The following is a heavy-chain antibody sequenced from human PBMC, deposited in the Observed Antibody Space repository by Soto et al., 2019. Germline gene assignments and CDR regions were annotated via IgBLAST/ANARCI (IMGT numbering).Heavy chain of an antibody. V-gene: IGHV3-23*01. CDR2: ICGNGAET. CDR3: GKETRGTGLFLFSY. Sequence: GGSLRLSCAASGFPFSSYAMSWVRQAPGKGLEWVSAICGNGAETSYAASVRGRFTISRDNSRDTLYLQMNSLRADDTAVYYCGKETRGTGLFLFSYWCQGTLVTVSS. J-gene: IGHJ4*02. CDR1: GFPFSSYA. D-gene: IGHD6-25*01.